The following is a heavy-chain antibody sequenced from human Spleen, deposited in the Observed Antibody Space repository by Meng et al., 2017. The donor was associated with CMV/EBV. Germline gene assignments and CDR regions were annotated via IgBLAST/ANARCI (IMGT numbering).Heavy chain of an antibody. Sequence: SVKVSCKASGGTFSTYTFSWVRQAPGQALEWMGKITPILGGAKYAQRFQGRVTITADKSTNTIYMDLSSLRSEDTAVYYCARDQEVPGMDVWGQGTTVTVSS. CDR2: ITPILGGA. CDR1: GGTFSTYT. CDR3: ARDQEVPGMDV. J-gene: IGHJ6*02. V-gene: IGHV1-69*08.